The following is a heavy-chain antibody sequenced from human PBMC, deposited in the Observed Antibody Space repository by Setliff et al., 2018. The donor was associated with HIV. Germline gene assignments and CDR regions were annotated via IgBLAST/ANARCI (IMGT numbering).Heavy chain of an antibody. D-gene: IGHD7-27*01. J-gene: IGHJ6*03. Sequence: KASETLSLTCTVSGGSISSGGYFWSWIRQHPGKGLEWIGYIYYSGSTFYNPSLKSRVTISVDTSKNQFSLKLTSVTAADTAVYYCARHPTNWGSTGYYYYYMDVWGKGTTVTVSS. CDR1: GGSISSGGYF. CDR3: ARHPTNWGSTGYYYYYMDV. V-gene: IGHV4-31*03. CDR2: IYYSGST.